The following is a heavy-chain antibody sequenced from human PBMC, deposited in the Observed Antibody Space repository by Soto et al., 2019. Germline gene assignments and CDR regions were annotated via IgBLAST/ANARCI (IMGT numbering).Heavy chain of an antibody. Sequence: ASVKVSCKASGYTFTSYGISWVRQAPGQGLEWMGWSSSYNANANYAQRLQGRVTMTTDTYTSTAYMELRSLRSDDTAVYYCVRDRDHSGSLSGYWGQGTLVTVSS. CDR1: GYTFTSYG. CDR2: SSSYNANA. D-gene: IGHD1-26*01. CDR3: VRDRDHSGSLSGY. V-gene: IGHV1-18*01. J-gene: IGHJ4*02.